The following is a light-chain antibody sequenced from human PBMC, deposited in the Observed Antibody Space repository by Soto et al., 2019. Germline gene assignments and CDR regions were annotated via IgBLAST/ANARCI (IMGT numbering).Light chain of an antibody. CDR1: RSLLKANGYTY. CDR3: MQTLESRT. Sequence: DIVMTQSPLSLTVTPGEPASISCGSSRSLLKANGYTYFHWFLQKPGQSPQLLIYLGYTRAPGVPDRFSGNGSGTDFTLKISRVEADDVGVYYCMQTLESRTFGQGTKREIK. V-gene: IGKV2-28*01. CDR2: LGY. J-gene: IGKJ1*01.